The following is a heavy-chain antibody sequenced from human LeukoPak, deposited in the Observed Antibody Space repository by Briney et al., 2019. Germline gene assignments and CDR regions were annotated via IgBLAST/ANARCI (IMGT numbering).Heavy chain of an antibody. Sequence: ASVKVSCKASGGTFSSYAISWVRQATGQGLEWMGWMSPNSGNTGYAQKFQGRVTMTRNAPMTTAYMELSSLRPEDTAVYFCASGKGAIDFWGQGTLVTVSS. J-gene: IGHJ4*02. CDR2: MSPNSGNT. V-gene: IGHV1-8*02. CDR3: ASGKGAIDF. CDR1: GGTFSSYA.